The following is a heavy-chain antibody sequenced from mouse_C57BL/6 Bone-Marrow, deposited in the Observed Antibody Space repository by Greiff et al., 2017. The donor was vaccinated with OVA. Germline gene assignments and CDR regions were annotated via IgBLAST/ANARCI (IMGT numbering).Heavy chain of an antibody. CDR2: INPSDSYT. CDR1: GYTFTSYW. V-gene: IGHV1-50*01. J-gene: IGHJ3*01. Sequence: QVQLQQPGAELVKPGASVKLSCTASGYTFTSYWMQWVQQSPGQGLEWIGEINPSDSYTNYTQKFKGKATLTVDTSSSTAYMQLSSLTSEDSAVYYCASAVFAYWGQGTLVTVSA. CDR3: ASAVFAY.